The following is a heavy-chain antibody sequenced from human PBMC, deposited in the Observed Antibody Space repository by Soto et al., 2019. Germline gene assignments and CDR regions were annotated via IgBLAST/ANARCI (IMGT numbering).Heavy chain of an antibody. CDR1: GGSISSGGYY. CDR3: ARVDSSSLEFQH. J-gene: IGHJ1*01. V-gene: IGHV4-31*03. CDR2: IYYSGST. Sequence: PSETLSLTCTVSGGSISSGGYYWSWIRQHPGKGLEWIGYIYYSGSTYYNPSLKSRVTISVDTSKNQFSLKLSSVTAADTAVYYCARVDSSSLEFQHWGQGTLVTVSS. D-gene: IGHD6-13*01.